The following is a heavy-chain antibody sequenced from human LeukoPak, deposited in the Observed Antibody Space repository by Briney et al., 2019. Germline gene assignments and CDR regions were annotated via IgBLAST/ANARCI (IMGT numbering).Heavy chain of an antibody. J-gene: IGHJ5*02. CDR2: INHSGST. CDR1: GGSFSGYY. D-gene: IGHD3-10*01. CDR3: ARGDYYGSGTNWFDP. V-gene: IGHV4-34*01. Sequence: SETLSLTCAVYGGSFSGYYWSWIRQPPGKGLEWIGEINHSGSTNYNPSLKSRVTISVDTSKNQFSLKLSSVTAADTAVYYCARGDYYGSGTNWFDPWGQGTLVTVSS.